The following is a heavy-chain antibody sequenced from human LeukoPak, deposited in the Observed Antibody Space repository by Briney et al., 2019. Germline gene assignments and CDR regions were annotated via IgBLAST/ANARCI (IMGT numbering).Heavy chain of an antibody. CDR2: VYYSGLT. D-gene: IGHD3-10*01. CDR1: GGSINSSNYN. J-gene: IGHJ4*02. V-gene: IGHV4-39*07. CDR3: ARVAYGSGSRLIDC. Sequence: SETLSLTCTASGGSINSSNYNWGWIRQPPRRGPEWLASVYYSGLTYYNSSLKSRVSMSVDTSKNQFSLKLTSVTAADTAVYYCARVAYGSGSRLIDCWGQGTLVTISS.